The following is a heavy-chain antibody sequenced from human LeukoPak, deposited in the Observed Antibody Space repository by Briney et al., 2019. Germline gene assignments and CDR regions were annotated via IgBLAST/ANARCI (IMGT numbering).Heavy chain of an antibody. CDR1: GFTVSRNY. V-gene: IGHV3-53*01. Sequence: GGSLRLSCAASGFTVSRNYMSWVRQAPGKGLEWVSEIYSGGSTYYAASVKGRFSISRDNSKNTEYLQMNSLRVEDTAVYYCARELREHGVFDIWGQGIMVTVSS. D-gene: IGHD1-26*01. CDR2: IYSGGST. CDR3: ARELREHGVFDI. J-gene: IGHJ3*02.